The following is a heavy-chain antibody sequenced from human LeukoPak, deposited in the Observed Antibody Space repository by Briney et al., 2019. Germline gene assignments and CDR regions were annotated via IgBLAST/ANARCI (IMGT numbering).Heavy chain of an antibody. J-gene: IGHJ5*02. CDR3: ARALLRPWFDP. V-gene: IGHV4-59*01. Sequence: SETLSLTSTVCGGTISSYYWSWIRQPPGKGLEWIGYIYYSGSTNYNPSLKSRVNISVDTSKNQFSLKLSSVTAADTAVYYCARALLRPWFDPWGQGTMVTVPS. D-gene: IGHD4-17*01. CDR2: IYYSGST. CDR1: GGTISSYY.